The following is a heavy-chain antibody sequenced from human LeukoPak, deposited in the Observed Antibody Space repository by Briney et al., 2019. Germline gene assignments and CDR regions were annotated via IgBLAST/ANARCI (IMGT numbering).Heavy chain of an antibody. CDR3: VRDEGAYGDTHDD. Sequence: TGGSLRLSCAASGFTFSDYYMSWIRQAPGKGLEWVSYISSSGSTIYYADSVKGRFTISRDNVKESLFLYMINLRAEDTAMYYCVRDEGAYGDTHDDWGQGTLVTVSS. J-gene: IGHJ4*02. D-gene: IGHD4-17*01. V-gene: IGHV3-11*04. CDR1: GFTFSDYY. CDR2: ISSSGSTI.